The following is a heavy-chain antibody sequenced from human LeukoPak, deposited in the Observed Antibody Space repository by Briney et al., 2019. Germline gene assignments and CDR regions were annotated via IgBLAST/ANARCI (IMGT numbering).Heavy chain of an antibody. Sequence: PSETLSLTCTVSGGSISSSSYYWGWIRQPPGKGLEWIGSIYYSGSTYYNPSLKSRVTISVDTSKNQFSLKLSSVTAADTAVYYCARDLEWERQGRADYWGQGTLVTVSS. D-gene: IGHD1-26*01. J-gene: IGHJ4*02. CDR3: ARDLEWERQGRADY. CDR1: GGSISSSSYY. CDR2: IYYSGST. V-gene: IGHV4-39*07.